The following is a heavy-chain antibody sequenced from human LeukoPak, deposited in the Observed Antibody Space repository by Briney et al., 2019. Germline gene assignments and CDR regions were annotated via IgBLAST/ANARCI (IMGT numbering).Heavy chain of an antibody. CDR2: INHSGST. V-gene: IGHV4-34*01. J-gene: IGHJ6*03. CDR1: GGSFSGYY. D-gene: IGHD3-10*01. CDR3: ARTNMVRGVIVYYYMDV. Sequence: PSETLSLTCAVYGGSFSGYYWSWIRQPPGKGLEWIGEINHSGSTYYNPSLKSRVTISLDTSKNQFSLKVGSMTAADTAVYYCARTNMVRGVIVYYYMDVWGKGTTVTVSS.